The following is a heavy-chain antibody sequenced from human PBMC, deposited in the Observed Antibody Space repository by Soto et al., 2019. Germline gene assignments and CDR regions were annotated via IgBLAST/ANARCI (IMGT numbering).Heavy chain of an antibody. V-gene: IGHV1-18*01. CDR3: ASSDDSSGYGRYDAFEI. Sequence: DSVQVSCKASGYTFTSYGISWERQAPGQGREWMGWISAYNGNTDYAQKLQGRVTMTTDTSTSTAYMELRSLRSDDTAVYYCASSDDSSGYGRYDAFEIWGQGTMGTVSS. J-gene: IGHJ3*02. CDR1: GYTFTSYG. D-gene: IGHD3-22*01. CDR2: ISAYNGNT.